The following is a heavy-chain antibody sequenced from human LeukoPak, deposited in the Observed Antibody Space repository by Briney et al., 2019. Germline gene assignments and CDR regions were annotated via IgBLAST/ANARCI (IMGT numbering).Heavy chain of an antibody. Sequence: ASVKVSCKASGYTFTGYYMHWVRQAPGQGLEWMGWINPNSGGTNYAQKFQGRVTMTRDTSISTAYMELSRLRSDDTAVYYCAKDQTGQQLVSLPYYFDYWGQGTLVTVSS. J-gene: IGHJ4*02. CDR1: GYTFTGYY. V-gene: IGHV1-2*02. D-gene: IGHD6-13*01. CDR2: INPNSGGT. CDR3: AKDQTGQQLVSLPYYFDY.